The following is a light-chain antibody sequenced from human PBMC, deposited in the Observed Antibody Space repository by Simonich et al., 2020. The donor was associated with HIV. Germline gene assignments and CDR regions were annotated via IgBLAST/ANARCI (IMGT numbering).Light chain of an antibody. V-gene: IGLV2-23*01. CDR1: SSDGGSYNL. Sequence: QSALTQPASVSGSPGQSITISCTGTSSDGGSYNLVSWYQQHPGKAPKRMIYEGRKRPSGVANRFSGSKSGNTASLTISGLQAEDEADYYCCSYAGSSTVVFGGGTKLTVL. CDR3: CSYAGSSTVV. J-gene: IGLJ2*01. CDR2: EGR.